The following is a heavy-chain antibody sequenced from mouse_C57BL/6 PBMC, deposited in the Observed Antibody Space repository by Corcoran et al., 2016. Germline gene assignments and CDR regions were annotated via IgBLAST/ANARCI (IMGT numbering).Heavy chain of an antibody. CDR1: GFSLSTSNMG. D-gene: IGHD1-1*01. J-gene: IGHJ1*03. V-gene: IGHV8-5*01. CDR2: IGWTDDK. CDR3: AQKLMYYYGSSYGYFYV. Sequence: QVTLKESGPGILQPSQTLSLTCYFSGFSLSTSNMGIGWIRQPSGKGLEWLAPIGWTDDKYYNPSLKSRLIISKDNSNNQVFLKITSVETADTATYYCAQKLMYYYGSSYGYFYVWGTGTMVTVSS.